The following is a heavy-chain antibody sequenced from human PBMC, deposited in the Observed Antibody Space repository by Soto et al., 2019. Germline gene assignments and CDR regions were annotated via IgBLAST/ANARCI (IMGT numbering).Heavy chain of an antibody. CDR2: ISGSSGSA. CDR3: AKVPHGPYYFDY. Sequence: GGSLRLSCAASGFTFSNYAMNWVRQAPGKGLEWVSTISGSSGSAYYADSVKGRFTISRDNSKYPLYLQMNSLRAEDTAVYYCAKVPHGPYYFDYWGQGALVPVPS. CDR1: GFTFSNYA. J-gene: IGHJ4*02. V-gene: IGHV3-23*01.